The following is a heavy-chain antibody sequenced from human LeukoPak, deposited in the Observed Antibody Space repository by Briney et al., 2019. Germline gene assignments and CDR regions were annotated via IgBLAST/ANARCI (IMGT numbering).Heavy chain of an antibody. CDR1: GGSISSGGYY. J-gene: IGHJ3*02. CDR2: IYYSGST. V-gene: IGHV4-31*03. Sequence: SQTLSLTCTVSGGSISSGGYYWSWLRQHPGKGLEWIGYIYYSGSTYYNPSLKSRVTISVDTSKNQFSLKLSSVTAADTAVYYCARGHDSSGYAFDIWGQGTMVTVSS. CDR3: ARGHDSSGYAFDI. D-gene: IGHD3-22*01.